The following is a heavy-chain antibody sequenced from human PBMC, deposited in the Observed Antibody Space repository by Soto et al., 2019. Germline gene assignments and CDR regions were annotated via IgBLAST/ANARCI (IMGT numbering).Heavy chain of an antibody. CDR3: ASGDIVVVPAAIYYYGMDV. V-gene: IGHV1-18*04. Sequence: SVKVSCEASGYTFTSYGISWVRQAPGQGLEWMGWISAYNGNTNYAQKLQGRVTMTTDTSTSTAYMELRSLRSDDTAVYYCASGDIVVVPAAIYYYGMDVWGQGTTVTVSS. CDR1: GYTFTSYG. D-gene: IGHD2-2*01. J-gene: IGHJ6*02. CDR2: ISAYNGNT.